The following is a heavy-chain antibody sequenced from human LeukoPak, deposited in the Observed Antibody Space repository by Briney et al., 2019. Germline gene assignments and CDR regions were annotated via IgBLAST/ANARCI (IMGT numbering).Heavy chain of an antibody. Sequence: PGGSLRLSCAASGFTFSSYEMNWVRQAPGKGLEWVLYISSSGSTIYYADSVKGRFTISRDNAKNSLYLQMNSLRAEDTALYYCARAGVGATGEDYYFDYWGQGTLVTVSS. V-gene: IGHV3-48*03. CDR3: ARAGVGATGEDYYFDY. CDR2: ISSSGSTI. J-gene: IGHJ4*02. D-gene: IGHD1-26*01. CDR1: GFTFSSYE.